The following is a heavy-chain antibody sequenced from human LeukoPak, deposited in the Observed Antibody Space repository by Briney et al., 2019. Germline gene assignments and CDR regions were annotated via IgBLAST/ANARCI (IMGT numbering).Heavy chain of an antibody. Sequence: SETLSLTCTVSGGSISSYYRSWIRQPPGKGLEWIGYIYYTGSTNYNPSLKSRVTISVDTSKNQFSLKLSSVTAADTAVYYCARARRQWLRLNWFDPWGQGTLVTVSS. CDR1: GGSISSYY. CDR2: IYYTGST. J-gene: IGHJ5*02. CDR3: ARARRQWLRLNWFDP. D-gene: IGHD6-19*01. V-gene: IGHV4-59*01.